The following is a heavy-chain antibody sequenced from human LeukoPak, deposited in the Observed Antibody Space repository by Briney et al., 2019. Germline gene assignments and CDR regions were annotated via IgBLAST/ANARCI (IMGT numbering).Heavy chain of an antibody. CDR1: GYTFTSYG. D-gene: IGHD2-2*01. Sequence: ASVKVSCKASGYTFTSYGISWVRQAPGQGLEWMGWISAYNGNTNYAQKLQGRVTMTTDTSTSTAYMELRSLRSDDTAVYYCARDIVVVPAAMSPIHYYYGMDVWGQGTTVTVSS. V-gene: IGHV1-18*01. CDR2: ISAYNGNT. J-gene: IGHJ6*02. CDR3: ARDIVVVPAAMSPIHYYYGMDV.